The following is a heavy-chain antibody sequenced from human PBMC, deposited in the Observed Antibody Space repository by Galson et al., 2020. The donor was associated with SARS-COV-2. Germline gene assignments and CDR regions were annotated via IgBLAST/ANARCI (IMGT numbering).Heavy chain of an antibody. J-gene: IGHJ4*02. Sequence: GESLKISCAGSGFQFSRYSMIWVRQAPGKGLEWLAYISSRSSPIMYADSLKGRITVSRDNARNSLYLQIDSLRAEDTAVYYCTRDCDGTCWFDYWSQGTLVTVSS. V-gene: IGHV3-48*04. CDR2: ISSRSSPI. CDR1: GFQFSRYS. CDR3: TRDCDGTCWFDY. D-gene: IGHD2-15*01.